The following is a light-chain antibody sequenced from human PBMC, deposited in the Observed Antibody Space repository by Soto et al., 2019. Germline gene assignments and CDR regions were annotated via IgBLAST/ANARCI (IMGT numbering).Light chain of an antibody. CDR2: GAS. CDR3: QQYIRWPLT. Sequence: EIVMTQSPATLSVSPGGRATLSCRASQSVSSNLAWYQQKPGQAPSLLIYGASTRATGTPARFSGSGSGTEFTLTISSLQSEDFAVYYCQQYIRWPLTFGRGTKADIK. V-gene: IGKV3-15*01. CDR1: QSVSSN. J-gene: IGKJ4*01.